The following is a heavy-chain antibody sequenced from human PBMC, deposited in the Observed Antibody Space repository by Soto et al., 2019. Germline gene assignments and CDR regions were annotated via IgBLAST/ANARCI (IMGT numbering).Heavy chain of an antibody. CDR2: ISAYNGNT. D-gene: IGHD3-9*01. CDR3: AIGHTFFDILAGPKPYLFYMDV. J-gene: IGHJ6*03. Sequence: ASVKVSCKASGYTFTSYGISWVRQAPGQGLEWMGWISAYNGNTNYAQKLQGRVTMTTDTSTSTAYMELRSLRSDDTAVYYCAIGHTFFDILAGPKPYLFYMDVLGKGTTVTVSS. CDR1: GYTFTSYG. V-gene: IGHV1-18*01.